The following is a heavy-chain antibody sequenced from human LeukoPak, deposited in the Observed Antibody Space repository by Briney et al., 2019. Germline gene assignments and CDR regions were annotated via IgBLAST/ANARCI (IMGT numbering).Heavy chain of an antibody. Sequence: PSETLSLTCTVSGGSISSSSYYWGWIRQPPGKGLEWIGSIYYSGSTYYNPSLKSRVTISVDTSKNQFSLKLSSVTAADTAVYYCARGGISVPAAMIAVAGLRAFDIWGQGTMVTVSS. CDR1: GGSISSSSYY. J-gene: IGHJ3*02. CDR3: ARGGISVPAAMIAVAGLRAFDI. V-gene: IGHV4-39*07. D-gene: IGHD2-2*01. CDR2: IYYSGST.